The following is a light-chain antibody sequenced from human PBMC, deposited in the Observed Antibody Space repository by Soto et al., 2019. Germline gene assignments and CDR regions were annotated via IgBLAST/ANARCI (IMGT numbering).Light chain of an antibody. CDR1: QGISSY. CDR3: QQYHSYPLT. V-gene: IGKV1-8*01. J-gene: IGKJ4*01. Sequence: AIRMTQSPSSFSASTGDRVTITCRASQGISSYLAWYQQKPGKAPKLLIYAASTLQSGVPSRFSGSGSGTDFTITISCLQSEDFATYYCQQYHSYPLTFGGGTKVDIK. CDR2: AAS.